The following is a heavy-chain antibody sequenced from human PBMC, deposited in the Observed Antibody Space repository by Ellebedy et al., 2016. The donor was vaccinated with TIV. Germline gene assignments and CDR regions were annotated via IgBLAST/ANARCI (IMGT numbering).Heavy chain of an antibody. CDR2: ISAYNGNT. CDR3: ARDSRAYYYDSSGELFDY. J-gene: IGHJ4*02. V-gene: IGHV1-18*04. D-gene: IGHD3-22*01. CDR1: GYTFTSYG. Sequence: ASVKVSXKASGYTFTSYGISWVRQAPGQGLEWMGWISAYNGNTNYAQKLQGRVTMTTDTSTSTAYMELRSLRSDDTAVYYCARDSRAYYYDSSGELFDYWGQGTLVTVSS.